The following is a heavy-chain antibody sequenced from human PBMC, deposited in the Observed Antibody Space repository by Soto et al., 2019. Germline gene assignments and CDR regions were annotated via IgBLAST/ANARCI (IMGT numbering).Heavy chain of an antibody. D-gene: IGHD5-18*01. CDR1: GYTFTSYY. J-gene: IGHJ4*02. CDR2: INPSGGST. Sequence: GASVKVSCKASGYTFTSYYMHWVRQAPGQGLEWMGIINPSGGSTSYAQKFQGRVTMTRDTSTSTVYMELSSLRSEDTAVYYCARDRVREVDTAMIEFDYSGQGTLVTVSS. CDR3: ARDRVREVDTAMIEFDY. V-gene: IGHV1-46*01.